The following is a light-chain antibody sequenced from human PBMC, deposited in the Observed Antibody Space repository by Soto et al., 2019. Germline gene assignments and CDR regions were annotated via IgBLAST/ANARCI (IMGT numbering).Light chain of an antibody. Sequence: EIVLTQSPATLSVSPGERATLSCRASESISSNLAWDQQKPGQAPRLLIYAASTRATGLPARFSGSGSGTEFTLTISSLQSEDVAVYYCQQYHPWPPAITFGQGTRLDIK. V-gene: IGKV3-15*01. CDR3: QQYHPWPPAIT. J-gene: IGKJ5*01. CDR2: AAS. CDR1: ESISSN.